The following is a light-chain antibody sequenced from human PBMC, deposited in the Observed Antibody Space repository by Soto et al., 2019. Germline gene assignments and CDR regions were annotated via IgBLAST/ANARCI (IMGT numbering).Light chain of an antibody. CDR2: AAS. Sequence: IQLTQSPSFLSASVGDRVTITCRASQTISSWLAWYQQKPGKVPKLLIYAASTLQSGVPSRFSGSGSGTDFTLTISSLQPEDFATYYCLLDFSYFWAFGQGTKVDIK. CDR3: LLDFSYFWA. CDR1: QTISSW. V-gene: IGKV1-6*01. J-gene: IGKJ1*01.